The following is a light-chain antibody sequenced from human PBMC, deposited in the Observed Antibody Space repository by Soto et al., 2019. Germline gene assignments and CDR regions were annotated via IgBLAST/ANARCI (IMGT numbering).Light chain of an antibody. CDR2: EVR. V-gene: IGLV2-14*01. CDR3: SAYTSRSSVV. J-gene: IGLJ2*01. Sequence: QSALTQPASVSESPGQSITISCTGTSSDVGAYNYVSWYQQHPGKAPKLLIYEVRNRPSGISYRFSGSKSGTAASLTISGLLPEDEGDYYCSAYTSRSSVVFGGGTKLTVL. CDR1: SSDVGAYNY.